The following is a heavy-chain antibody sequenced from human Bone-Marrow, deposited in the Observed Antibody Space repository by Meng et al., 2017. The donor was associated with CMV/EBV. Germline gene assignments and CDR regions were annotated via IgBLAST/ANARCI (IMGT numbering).Heavy chain of an antibody. V-gene: IGHV4-59*01. CDR1: GGSMSSYY. J-gene: IGHJ4*02. Sequence: SETLSLTCRVSGGSMSSYYWTWIRHSPGEGLEWIGWIHYSGTTSFNPSLKSRVAISIDTSKNQFFLNLKSVTAADTAVYYCTRGFLGGGHAVFSDYWGQGMLVTVSS. CDR3: TRGFLGGGHAVFSDY. D-gene: IGHD3-16*01. CDR2: IHYSGTT.